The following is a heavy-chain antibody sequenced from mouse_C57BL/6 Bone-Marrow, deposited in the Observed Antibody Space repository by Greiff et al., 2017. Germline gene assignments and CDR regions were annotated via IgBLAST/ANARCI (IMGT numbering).Heavy chain of an antibody. J-gene: IGHJ1*03. D-gene: IGHD1-1*01. CDR1: GYTFTSYD. CDR3: AKLAFDGSSEDWYFDV. CDR2: IYPRDGST. V-gene: IGHV1-85*01. Sequence: VKLLESGPELVKPGASVKLSCKASGYTFTSYDINWVKQRPGQGLEWIGGIYPRDGSTKYNEKFKGKATLAVDTSSSTAYMELHSLTSEDSAVYFCAKLAFDGSSEDWYFDVWGTGTTVTVSS.